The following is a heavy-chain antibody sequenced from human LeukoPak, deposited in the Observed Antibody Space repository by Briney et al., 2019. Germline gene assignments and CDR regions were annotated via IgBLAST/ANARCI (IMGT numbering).Heavy chain of an antibody. Sequence: GASVKVSCKASGGTFSSYAISWVRQAPGQGLECMGRIIPILGIANYAQKFQGRVTITADKSTSTAYMELSSLRSEDTAVYYCARSEAHYYDSSGPDYWGQGTLVTVSS. CDR2: IIPILGIA. CDR3: ARSEAHYYDSSGPDY. CDR1: GGTFSSYA. D-gene: IGHD3-22*01. J-gene: IGHJ4*02. V-gene: IGHV1-69*04.